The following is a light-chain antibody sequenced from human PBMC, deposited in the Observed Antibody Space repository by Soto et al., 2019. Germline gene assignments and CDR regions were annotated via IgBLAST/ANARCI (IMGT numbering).Light chain of an antibody. CDR2: AAS. J-gene: IGKJ5*01. Sequence: ERVMTQSPDTLSVYPGERATLSCRASQSVTINLAWYQQKPGQPPRLLIYAASTRATGIPGRFSGSGSGTEFTLTISSLQSEDFAVYYCQQYNNWPNTFGQGTRLDIK. V-gene: IGKV3D-15*01. CDR1: QSVTIN. CDR3: QQYNNWPNT.